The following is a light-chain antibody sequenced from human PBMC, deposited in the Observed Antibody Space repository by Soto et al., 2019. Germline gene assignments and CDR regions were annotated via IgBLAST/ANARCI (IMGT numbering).Light chain of an antibody. J-gene: IGKJ1*01. Sequence: EIVLTQSPGTLSLSPGERATLSCRASQSFSSSYLAWYQQNPGQAPRLLINGASNRATGIPDRFSGSGSGTDFTLTISRLEPEDFAVYYCQQYDSSPLTFGQGPKVEIK. V-gene: IGKV3-20*01. CDR2: GAS. CDR3: QQYDSSPLT. CDR1: QSFSSSY.